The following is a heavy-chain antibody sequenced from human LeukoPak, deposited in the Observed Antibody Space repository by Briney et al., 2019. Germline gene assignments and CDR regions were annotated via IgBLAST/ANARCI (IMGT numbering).Heavy chain of an antibody. Sequence: GGSLRLSCAASGFTFSRYAMNWVRQAPGKGLEWVAGISTSGGSTYYADSVKGRFTISRDNSKNTLYLQMNSPRAEDTAVYYCMREPTSTTFAYWGQGTLVTVS. CDR1: GFTFSRYA. D-gene: IGHD3-16*01. CDR2: ISTSGGST. CDR3: MREPTSTTFAY. J-gene: IGHJ4*02. V-gene: IGHV3-23*01.